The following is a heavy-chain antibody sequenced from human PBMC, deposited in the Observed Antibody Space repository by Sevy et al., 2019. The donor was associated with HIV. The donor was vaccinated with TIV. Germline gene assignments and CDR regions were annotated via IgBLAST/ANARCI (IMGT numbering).Heavy chain of an antibody. D-gene: IGHD1-26*01. CDR3: AGENAWGRGYS. CDR1: GGSITSLY. Sequence: SETLSLTCTVSGGSITSLYWNWIRQPPGKGLEWIANIYYNGHINYNPSLKSRFTISLDTSKNQFALRLSSVTAADTAMYYCAGENAWGRGYSWGQGTLVTVSS. J-gene: IGHJ4*02. V-gene: IGHV4-59*08. CDR2: IYYNGHI.